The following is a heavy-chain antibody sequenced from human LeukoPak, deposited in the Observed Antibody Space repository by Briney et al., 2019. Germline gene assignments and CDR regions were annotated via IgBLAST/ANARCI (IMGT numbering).Heavy chain of an antibody. D-gene: IGHD3-22*01. CDR3: VREYYYDSSGAFDI. CDR2: ISAYNGNT. J-gene: IGHJ3*02. CDR1: GYTFTSYG. V-gene: IGHV1-18*01. Sequence: ASVKVSCKASGYTFTSYGISWVRQAPGQGLEWMGWISAYNGNTNYAQKLQGRVTMTTDTSTSTAYMELRSLRSDDTAVYYCVREYYYDSSGAFDIWGQGTMVTVSS.